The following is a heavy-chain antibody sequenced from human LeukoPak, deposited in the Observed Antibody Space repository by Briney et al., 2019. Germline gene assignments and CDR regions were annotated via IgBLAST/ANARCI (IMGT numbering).Heavy chain of an antibody. Sequence: ASVKVSCKASGGTFSSYAISWVRQAPGQGLEWMGGIIPIFGTANYAQKFQSRVTITADESTSTAYMELSSLRSDDTAVYYCARDFGHMTTPDYWGQGTLVTVSS. V-gene: IGHV1-69*13. CDR3: ARDFGHMTTPDY. D-gene: IGHD4-17*01. CDR2: IIPIFGTA. J-gene: IGHJ4*02. CDR1: GGTFSSYA.